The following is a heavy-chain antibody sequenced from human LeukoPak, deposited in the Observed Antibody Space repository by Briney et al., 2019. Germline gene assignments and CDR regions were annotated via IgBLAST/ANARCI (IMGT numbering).Heavy chain of an antibody. V-gene: IGHV1-2*02. J-gene: IGHJ4*02. CDR1: GYTFTGYY. D-gene: IGHD3-3*01. CDR2: INPNSGGT. CDR3: ARGEGYYDFWSVTPL. Sequence: ASVKVSCKASGYTFTGYYMHWVRQAPGQGLEWMGWINPNSGGTNYAQKFQGRVTMTRDTSISTAYMELSRLRSEDTAVYYCARGEGYYDFWSVTPLWGQGTLVTVSS.